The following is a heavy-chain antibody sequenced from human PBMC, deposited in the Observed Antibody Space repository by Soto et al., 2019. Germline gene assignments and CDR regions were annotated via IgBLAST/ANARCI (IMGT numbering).Heavy chain of an antibody. CDR3: AKDIRSATYYDFWSGYSLEYGMDV. J-gene: IGHJ6*02. CDR1: GFTFDYYA. CDR2: ISWDGGST. Sequence: GGSLRLSCAASGFTFDYYAMHWVRQAPGKGLEWVSLISWDGGSTYYADSVKGRFTISRDNSKNSLYLQMNSLRAEDTALYYCAKDIRSATYYDFWSGYSLEYGMDVWGQGTTVTVSS. V-gene: IGHV3-43D*04. D-gene: IGHD3-3*01.